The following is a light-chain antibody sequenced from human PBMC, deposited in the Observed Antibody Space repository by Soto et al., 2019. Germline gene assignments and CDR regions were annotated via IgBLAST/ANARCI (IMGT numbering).Light chain of an antibody. CDR1: SSDVGAYKY. CDR3: QSYDSSLSVI. J-gene: IGLJ2*01. Sequence: QSALTQPPSASGSPGQSVTISCTGTSSDVGAYKYVSWYQQYPGKAPKLMIYEVTKRPSGVPDRFSGSKSGNTASLTVSGLQAEDEADYYCQSYDSSLSVIFGGGTKLTVL. CDR2: EVT. V-gene: IGLV2-8*01.